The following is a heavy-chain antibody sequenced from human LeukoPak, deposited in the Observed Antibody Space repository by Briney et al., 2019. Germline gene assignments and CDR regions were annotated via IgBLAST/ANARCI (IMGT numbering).Heavy chain of an antibody. D-gene: IGHD5-18*01. CDR2: IKSKTDGGTT. CDR3: ATEGYSYGYSFDY. J-gene: IGHJ4*02. CDR1: GFTFSNAW. V-gene: IGHV3-15*01. Sequence: GGSLRLSCAASGFTFSNAWMSWVRQAPGKGREWVGRIKSKTDGGTTDYAAPVKGRFTISRDESKNTLYLQMNSLETEDTAVYYCATEGYSYGYSFDYWGQGTLVTVSS.